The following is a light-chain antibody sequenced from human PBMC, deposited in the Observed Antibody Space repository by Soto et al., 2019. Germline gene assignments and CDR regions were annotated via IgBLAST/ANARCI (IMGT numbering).Light chain of an antibody. CDR2: WAS. CDR3: QQYYSASLYS. CDR1: QSILRTSINRNY. J-gene: IGKJ2*03. V-gene: IGKV4-1*01. Sequence: DIVLTQSPDSLAVSLGERATINCKSSQSILRTSINRNYLAWYQQKPGQPPKLLIYWASTRESGVPERFSGSGSGTDFTIPINSLQAEDVSIYYCQQYYSASLYSFGQGTKLAIK.